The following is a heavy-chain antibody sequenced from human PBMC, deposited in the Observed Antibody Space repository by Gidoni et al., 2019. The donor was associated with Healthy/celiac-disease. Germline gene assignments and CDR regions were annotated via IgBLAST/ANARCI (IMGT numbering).Heavy chain of an antibody. CDR2: IYYSGSP. CDR1: GGSISSYY. Sequence: QVQLQESGPGLVKPSETLSLTCTVAGGSISSYYWSWIRQPPGKGLEWIGYIYYSGSPNCNPSLKSRVTISVDTSKNQFSLKLSSVTAADTAVYYCARGIAAAGYYYYYYMDVWGKGTTVTVSS. V-gene: IGHV4-59*01. J-gene: IGHJ6*03. CDR3: ARGIAAAGYYYYYYMDV. D-gene: IGHD6-13*01.